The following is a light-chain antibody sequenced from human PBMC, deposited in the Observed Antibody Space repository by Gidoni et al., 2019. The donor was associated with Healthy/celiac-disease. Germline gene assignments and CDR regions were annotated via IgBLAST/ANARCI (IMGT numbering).Light chain of an antibody. J-gene: IGKJ1*01. V-gene: IGKV3-20*01. Sequence: EIVLTQYPGTLSLSPWERATLSCRASQSFSSRYLAWYQQKTCQAPRLLIYGASSRATGIPDRFSGGGSGTDFTLTISRLEPEDFAVYYCQQYGSSLTWTFGQGTKVEIK. CDR3: QQYGSSLTWT. CDR1: QSFSSRY. CDR2: GAS.